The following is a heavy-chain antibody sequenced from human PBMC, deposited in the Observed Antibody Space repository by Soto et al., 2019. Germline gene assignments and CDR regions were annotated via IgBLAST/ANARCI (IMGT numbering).Heavy chain of an antibody. D-gene: IGHD6-13*01. J-gene: IGHJ2*01. CDR3: AKERIAAAGLIGRYFDL. V-gene: IGHV3-23*01. CDR2: ISGSGGST. CDR1: GFTFSSYA. Sequence: EVQLLESGGGLVQPGGSLRLSCAASGFTFSSYAMSWVRQAPGKGLEWVSAISGSGGSTYYADSVKGRFTISRDNSKNTLYLQMNSLRAEDTAVYYCAKERIAAAGLIGRYFDLWGRGTLVTVSS.